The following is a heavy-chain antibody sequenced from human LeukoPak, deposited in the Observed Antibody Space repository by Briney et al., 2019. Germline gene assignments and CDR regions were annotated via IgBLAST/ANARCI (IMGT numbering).Heavy chain of an antibody. CDR3: AKDRLAAQYY. CDR2: ISGSGGST. D-gene: IGHD6-6*01. CDR1: GLTFSSYA. V-gene: IGHV3-23*01. J-gene: IGHJ4*02. Sequence: GGSLRLSCAASGLTFSSYAMSWVRQAPGKGLEWVSAISGSGGSTYYADSVKGRFTISGDNSKNTLCLQMNSLRAEDTAVYYCAKDRLAAQYYWGQGTLVTVSS.